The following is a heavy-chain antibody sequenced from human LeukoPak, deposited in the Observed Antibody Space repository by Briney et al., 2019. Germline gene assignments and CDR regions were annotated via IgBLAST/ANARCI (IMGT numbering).Heavy chain of an antibody. V-gene: IGHV3-30*03. CDR2: ISDDGTRK. J-gene: IGHJ4*01. CDR1: GFTFSSYG. CDR3: ARIGHDLYHTFDC. D-gene: IGHD2-2*01. Sequence: GGSLRLSCAASGFTFSSYGIHWVRLPPGKGLEWVAVISDDGTRKYYADSVQGRFTISRDNSKNTLSLQMNSLRAEDTAIYYCARIGHDLYHTFDCWGNGSLITVSS.